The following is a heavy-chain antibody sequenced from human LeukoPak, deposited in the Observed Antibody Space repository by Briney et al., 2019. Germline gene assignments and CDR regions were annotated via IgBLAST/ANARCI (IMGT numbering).Heavy chain of an antibody. Sequence: ASVKVSCKASGYNFSGHYMHRVRQAPGQGLEWMGWIKPSNGDTKYAQNFQGRVTMTRDTSISTAYMELSSLRSDDTAVYYCASPPLSSAMYYAHWGQGTLVTVSS. V-gene: IGHV1-2*02. J-gene: IGHJ4*02. CDR2: IKPSNGDT. CDR3: ASPPLSSAMYYAH. CDR1: GYNFSGHY. D-gene: IGHD1-26*01.